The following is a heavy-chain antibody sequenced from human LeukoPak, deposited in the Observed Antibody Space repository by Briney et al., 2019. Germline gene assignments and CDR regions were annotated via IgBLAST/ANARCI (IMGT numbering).Heavy chain of an antibody. Sequence: PGGSLRLSCAASGFTVSSNYMSWVRQAPGKGLEWVSVIYSGGSTYYADSVKGRFTISRDNSKNTLYLQMSSLRAEDTAVYYCASMNSGSYPYWGQGTLVTVSS. D-gene: IGHD3-10*01. J-gene: IGHJ4*02. V-gene: IGHV3-53*01. CDR1: GFTVSSNY. CDR2: IYSGGST. CDR3: ASMNSGSYPY.